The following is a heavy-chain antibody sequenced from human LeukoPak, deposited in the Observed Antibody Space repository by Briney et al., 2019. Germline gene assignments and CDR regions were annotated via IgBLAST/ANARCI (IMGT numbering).Heavy chain of an antibody. D-gene: IGHD3-22*01. Sequence: ASVKVSCKASGYTFTSYGISWVRQAPGQGLEWMGWISAYNGNTNYAQKLQGRVTMTTDTSTSTAYMELRSLRSDNTAVYYCARDLFSSDSSGSDYWGQGTLVTVSS. J-gene: IGHJ4*02. CDR3: ARDLFSSDSSGSDY. V-gene: IGHV1-18*01. CDR1: GYTFTSYG. CDR2: ISAYNGNT.